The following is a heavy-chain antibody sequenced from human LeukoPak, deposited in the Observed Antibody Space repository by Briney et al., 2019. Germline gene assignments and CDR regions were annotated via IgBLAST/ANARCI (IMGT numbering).Heavy chain of an antibody. CDR2: ISRSSSYI. D-gene: IGHD2-21*01. CDR3: ARDFRGRTYCGGDCPPAV. J-gene: IGHJ6*04. CDR1: GFTFSSYS. V-gene: IGHV3-21*01. Sequence: GGSLRLSCAASGFTFSSYSMNWVRQAPGKGLEWVSSISRSSSYIYYSDSVKGRFTISRDNAKNSLYLQMNSLRAEDTAVYYCARDFRGRTYCGGDCPPAVWGKGTTVTVSS.